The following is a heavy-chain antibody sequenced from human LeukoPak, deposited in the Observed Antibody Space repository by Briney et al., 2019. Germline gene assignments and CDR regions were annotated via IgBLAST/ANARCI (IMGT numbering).Heavy chain of an antibody. CDR2: IYHSGST. J-gene: IGHJ3*02. V-gene: IGHV4-59*08. D-gene: IGHD3-3*01. CDR1: GGSISSYY. Sequence: SETLSLTCTVSGGSISSYYWSWIRQPPGKGLEWIGSIYHSGSTYYNPSLKSRVTISVDTSKNQFSLKLSSVTAADTAVYYCARPANLRFLEYDAFDIWGQGTMVTVSS. CDR3: ARPANLRFLEYDAFDI.